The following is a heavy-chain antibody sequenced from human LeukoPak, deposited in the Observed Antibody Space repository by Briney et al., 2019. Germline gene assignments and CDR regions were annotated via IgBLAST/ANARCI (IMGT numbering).Heavy chain of an antibody. D-gene: IGHD3-22*01. V-gene: IGHV1-69*13. J-gene: IGHJ4*02. CDR2: IIPIFGTA. CDR3: AREAYDSSGYYLRPLDY. CDR1: GCTFSSYA. Sequence: TVKVSCKASGCTFSSYAISWVRQAPGQGLEWMGGIIPIFGTANYAQKFQGRVTITADESTSTAYMELSSLRSEDTAVYYCAREAYDSSGYYLRPLDYWGQGTLVTVSS.